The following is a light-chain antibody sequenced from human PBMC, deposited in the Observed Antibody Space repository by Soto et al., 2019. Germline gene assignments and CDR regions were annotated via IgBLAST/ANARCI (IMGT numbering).Light chain of an antibody. CDR1: QSVSTY. V-gene: IGKV3-11*01. J-gene: IGKJ5*01. CDR3: QQRSKWPIT. Sequence: EIGLTQSPATLSLSPGERATLSCRASQSVSTYLAWYQQKPGQAPRLFIYDASNRATGIPARFSGSGSGTDFTLTISSLEPEDFAVYYCQQRSKWPITFGQGTRLEIK. CDR2: DAS.